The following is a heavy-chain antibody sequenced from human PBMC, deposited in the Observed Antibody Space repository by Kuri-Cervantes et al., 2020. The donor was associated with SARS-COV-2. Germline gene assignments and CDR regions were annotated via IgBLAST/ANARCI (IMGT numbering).Heavy chain of an antibody. J-gene: IGHJ3*02. CDR2: ISSSGSTI. D-gene: IGHD3-3*02. CDR1: GFTFSSYA. Sequence: GESLKISCAASGFTFSSYAMSWVRQAPGKGLEWVSYISSSGSTIYYADSVKGRFTISRDNAKNSLYLQMNSLRAEDTAVYYCAREAISDAFDIWGQGTMVT. V-gene: IGHV3-48*04. CDR3: AREAISDAFDI.